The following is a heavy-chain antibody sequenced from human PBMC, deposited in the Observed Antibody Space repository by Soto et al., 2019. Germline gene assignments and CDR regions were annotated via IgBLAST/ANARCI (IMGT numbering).Heavy chain of an antibody. D-gene: IGHD3-10*01. Sequence: ASVKVSCKASGGTFSSYAISWVRQAPGQGLEWMGGIIPIFGTANYAQKFQGRVTITADESTSTAYMELSSLRSEDTAVYYCARAGYYGSGRYNWFDPWGQGTLVTVS. CDR3: ARAGYYGSGRYNWFDP. CDR2: IIPIFGTA. V-gene: IGHV1-69*13. J-gene: IGHJ5*02. CDR1: GGTFSSYA.